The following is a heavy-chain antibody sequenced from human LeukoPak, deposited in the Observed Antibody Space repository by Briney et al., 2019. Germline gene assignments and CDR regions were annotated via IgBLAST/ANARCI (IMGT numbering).Heavy chain of an antibody. V-gene: IGHV3-7*01. Sequence: GGSLRLSCAASGFTFRTYWMSWVRQAPGKGLEWVSTIKEDGIAVYYVDSVKGRFTISRVNAKNSLHLQMNSLRAEDTALYYCARGKGSYWGQGTPVIVSS. J-gene: IGHJ4*02. CDR3: ARGKGSY. CDR2: IKEDGIAV. CDR1: GFTFRTYW.